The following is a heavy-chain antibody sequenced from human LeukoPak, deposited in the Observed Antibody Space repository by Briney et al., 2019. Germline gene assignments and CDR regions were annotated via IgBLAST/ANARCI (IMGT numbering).Heavy chain of an antibody. Sequence: GGSLRLSCAASGFTFSSFAMHWVRQAPGKGLEWVAVISYDGSNMYYADSVKGRFTISRDNYINTLYLQMNSLRPEDMATFYCARGREIYNFDYWGQGTLVTVSS. CDR2: ISYDGSNM. D-gene: IGHD5-12*01. J-gene: IGHJ4*02. V-gene: IGHV3-30*04. CDR3: ARGREIYNFDY. CDR1: GFTFSSFA.